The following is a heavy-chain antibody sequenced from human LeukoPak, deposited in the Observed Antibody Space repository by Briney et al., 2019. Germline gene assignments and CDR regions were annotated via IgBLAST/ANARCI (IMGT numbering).Heavy chain of an antibody. V-gene: IGHV3-23*01. CDR3: AKGVKWELPFDY. D-gene: IGHD1-26*01. CDR2: ISNSGGST. Sequence: GGSLRLSCAASGFTFSNYAISWVRQAPGKGLGWVSAISNSGGSTYYADSVKGRFTISRDNSKNTLYLQMNSLRAEDTALYYCAKGVKWELPFDYWGQGTLVTVSS. CDR1: GFTFSNYA. J-gene: IGHJ4*02.